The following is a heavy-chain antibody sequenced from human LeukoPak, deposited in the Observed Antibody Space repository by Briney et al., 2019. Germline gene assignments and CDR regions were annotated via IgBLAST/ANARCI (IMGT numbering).Heavy chain of an antibody. Sequence: GGSLRLSCAASGFTFSSYSMNWVRQAPGKGLEWVSYISSSSSTIYYADPVKGRFTISRDNAKNSLYLQMNSLRAEDTAVYYCARDRITMVRGVPFDYWGQGTLVTVSS. D-gene: IGHD3-10*01. CDR3: ARDRITMVRGVPFDY. J-gene: IGHJ4*02. V-gene: IGHV3-48*01. CDR2: ISSSSSTI. CDR1: GFTFSSYS.